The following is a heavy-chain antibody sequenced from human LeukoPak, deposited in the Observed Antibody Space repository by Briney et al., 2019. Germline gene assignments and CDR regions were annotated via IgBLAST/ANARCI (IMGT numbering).Heavy chain of an antibody. CDR2: IIPIFGTA. V-gene: IGHV1-69*13. Sequence: SVKVSCKASGGTFSSYAISWVRQAPGQGLEWMGGIIPIFGTASYAQKFQGRVTITADESTSTAYMELSSLRSEDTAVYYCARAGDRMVRGVMGFDYWGQGTLVTVSS. CDR3: ARAGDRMVRGVMGFDY. D-gene: IGHD3-10*01. CDR1: GGTFSSYA. J-gene: IGHJ4*02.